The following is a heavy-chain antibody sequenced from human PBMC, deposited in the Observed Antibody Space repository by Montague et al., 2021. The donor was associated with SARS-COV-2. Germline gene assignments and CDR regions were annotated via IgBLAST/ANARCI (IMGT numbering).Heavy chain of an antibody. CDR3: ARGQLWFDY. V-gene: IGHV4-4*09. D-gene: IGHD5-18*01. J-gene: IGHJ4*02. Sequence: STNYNPSLKSRVTISVDTSKNQFSLKLRSVTAADTAVYYCARGQLWFDYWGQGTLVTVSS. CDR2: ST.